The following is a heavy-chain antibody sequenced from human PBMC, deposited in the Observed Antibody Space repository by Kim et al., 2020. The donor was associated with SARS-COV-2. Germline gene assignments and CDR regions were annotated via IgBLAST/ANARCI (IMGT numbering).Heavy chain of an antibody. V-gene: IGHV4-30-2*04. J-gene: IGHJ4*02. D-gene: IGHD5-18*01. Sequence: TPPTRSRITIAGDTSTNTYSLRMSSVTAADTAVYYCARDGGYSYGLDYWGQGTLVTVSS. CDR3: ARDGGYSYGLDY.